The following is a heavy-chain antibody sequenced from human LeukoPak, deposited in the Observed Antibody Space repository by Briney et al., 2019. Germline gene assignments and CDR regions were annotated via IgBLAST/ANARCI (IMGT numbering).Heavy chain of an antibody. D-gene: IGHD3-9*01. CDR1: GFTFSSYA. V-gene: IGHV3-23*01. CDR3: AKSFFLRYFDWFGAPAARTNDY. Sequence: PGGSLRLSCAASGFTFSSYAMSWVRQAPGKGLEWVSAISGSGGSTYYADSVKGRFTISRDNSKNTLYLQMNSLRAEDTAVYYCAKSFFLRYFDWFGAPAARTNDYRGQGTLVTVSS. J-gene: IGHJ4*02. CDR2: ISGSGGST.